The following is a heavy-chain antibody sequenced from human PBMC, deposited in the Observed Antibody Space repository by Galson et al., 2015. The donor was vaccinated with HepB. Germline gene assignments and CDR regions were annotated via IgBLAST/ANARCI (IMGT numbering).Heavy chain of an antibody. Sequence: CAISGDSVSSSTAAWNWIRQSPSRGLEWLGRTYYRSKWYNDYAVSVKSRITINPATSKNQFSLPLSSVTPDDTAVYYCASDSFYDNTGYPVPRNFGVDVWGQGTTVTVSS. CDR2: TYYRSKWYN. J-gene: IGHJ6*02. D-gene: IGHD3-22*01. CDR1: GDSVSSSTAA. CDR3: ASDSFYDNTGYPVPRNFGVDV. V-gene: IGHV6-1*01.